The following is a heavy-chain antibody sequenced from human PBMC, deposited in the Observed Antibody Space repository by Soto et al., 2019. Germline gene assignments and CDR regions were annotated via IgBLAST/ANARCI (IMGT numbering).Heavy chain of an antibody. V-gene: IGHV1-69*13. CDR1: GGTFSSYA. Sequence: SVKVSCKASGGTFSSYAIGWVRQAPGHGLAWMGGIIPTFGTANYAQKFQGRVTITADESTSTAYMELSSLRSEGTAVYYCAFYSSWYVRKNYYYYGMDVWGQGTTVTVSS. J-gene: IGHJ6*02. CDR2: IIPTFGTA. D-gene: IGHD6-13*01. CDR3: AFYSSWYVRKNYYYYGMDV.